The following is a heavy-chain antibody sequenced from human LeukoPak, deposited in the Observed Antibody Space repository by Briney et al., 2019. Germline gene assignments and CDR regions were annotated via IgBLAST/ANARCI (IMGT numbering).Heavy chain of an antibody. D-gene: IGHD2-2*01. CDR2: ISAYNGNT. J-gene: IGHJ6*03. CDR3: ARSPGVPRSAYYYYYYMDV. V-gene: IGHV1-18*01. Sequence: ASVKVSCKASGYTFTSYGISWVRQAPGQGLEWMGWISAYNGNTNYAQKLQGSVTMTTDTSTSTAYMKLRSLRSDDTAVYYCARSPGVPRSAYYYYYYMDVWGKGTTVAVSS. CDR1: GYTFTSYG.